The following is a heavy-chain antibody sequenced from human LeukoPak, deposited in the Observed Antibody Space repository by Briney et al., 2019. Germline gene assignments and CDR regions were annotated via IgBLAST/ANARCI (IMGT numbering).Heavy chain of an antibody. CDR3: AKDRSSRGWYFDS. J-gene: IGHJ4*02. Sequence: GGSLRLSCAASVFTFSNYALSWVRQAPGKGLEWFSGFTGSGGSTYYADSVKGRFTISRDNSKNTLYLQMNSLRAEDTAVYYCAKDRSSRGWYFDSWGQGTLVTVSS. D-gene: IGHD6-19*01. CDR1: VFTFSNYA. CDR2: FTGSGGST. V-gene: IGHV3-23*01.